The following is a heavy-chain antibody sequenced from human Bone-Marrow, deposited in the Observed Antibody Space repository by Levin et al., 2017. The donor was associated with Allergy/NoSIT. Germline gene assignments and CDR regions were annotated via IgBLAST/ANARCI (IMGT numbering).Heavy chain of an antibody. D-gene: IGHD2/OR15-2a*01. Sequence: SETLSLTCTVSGGSVSSGGYYWSWIRQPQGKGLEWIGNIYYTGTTSYSPSLKSRVTISVDTSKNQISLKLTSVTAADTAVYYCARDSVTFPRTFKDWGQGSLVTVSS. CDR2: IYYTGTT. V-gene: IGHV4-61*08. CDR3: ARDSVTFPRTFKD. CDR1: GGSVSSGGYY. J-gene: IGHJ4*02.